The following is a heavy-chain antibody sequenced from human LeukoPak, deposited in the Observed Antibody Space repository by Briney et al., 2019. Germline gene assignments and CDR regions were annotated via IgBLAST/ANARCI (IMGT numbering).Heavy chain of an antibody. J-gene: IGHJ6*03. Sequence: GGSLRLSCAASGFTFGSYSMNWVRQAPGKGLEWVSYISSSSSTKYYADSMKGRFTISRDNAKNSLYLQMNSLRAEDTAVYYCARGDPENYYYYYMDVWGKGTTVTVSS. D-gene: IGHD2-21*02. CDR3: ARGDPENYYYYYMDV. CDR2: ISSSSSTK. V-gene: IGHV3-48*01. CDR1: GFTFGSYS.